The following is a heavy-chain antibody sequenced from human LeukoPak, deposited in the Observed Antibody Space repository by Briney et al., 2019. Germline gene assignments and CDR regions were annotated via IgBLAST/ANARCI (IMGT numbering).Heavy chain of an antibody. CDR1: GFTFSSYS. J-gene: IGHJ4*02. CDR3: ARAPGDDFWSGYYTDY. D-gene: IGHD3-3*01. CDR2: ISSSSSTI. V-gene: IGHV3-48*01. Sequence: PGGSLRLSCAASGFTFSSYSMNWVRQAPGKGLEWVSYISSSSSTIYYADSVKGRFTISRDNAKNSLYLQMNSLRAEDTAVYYCARAPGDDFWSGYYTDYWGQGTLVTVSS.